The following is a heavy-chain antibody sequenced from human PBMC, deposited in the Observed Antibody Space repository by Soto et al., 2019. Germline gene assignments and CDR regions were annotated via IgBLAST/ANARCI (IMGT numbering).Heavy chain of an antibody. V-gene: IGHV4-39*02. J-gene: IGHJ4*02. CDR2: IYYSGST. CDR3: AREGGQYCSSTSCSDDY. CDR1: GGSISSSSYY. D-gene: IGHD2-2*01. Sequence: QLQLQESGPGLVKPSETLSLTCTVSGGSISSSSYYWGWIRQPPGKGLEWIGSIYYSGSTYYNPSLKSRVTISVDTSKTQFSLKLSSVTAADTAVYYCAREGGQYCSSTSCSDDYWGQGTLVTVSS.